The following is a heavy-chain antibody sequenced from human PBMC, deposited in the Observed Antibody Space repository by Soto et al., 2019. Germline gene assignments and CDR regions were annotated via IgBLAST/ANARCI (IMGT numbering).Heavy chain of an antibody. CDR2: IHHTGTT. CDR1: GASLTGGVYY. CDR3: ARLVGVAISP. D-gene: IGHD2-21*01. V-gene: IGHV4-30-4*01. J-gene: IGHJ4*02. Sequence: SETLSLTCTVSGASLTGGVYYWNWIRQRPGEGLEWIGHIHHTGTTKINPSLKSRVGISVDTSKNQFSLRLTSVTAADTAVYYCARLVGVAISPWGQGTLVTVSS.